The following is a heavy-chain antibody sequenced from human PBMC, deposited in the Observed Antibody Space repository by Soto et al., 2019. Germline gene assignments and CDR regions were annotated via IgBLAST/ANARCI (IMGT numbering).Heavy chain of an antibody. V-gene: IGHV3-23*01. J-gene: IGHJ4*02. CDR1: GFTFSDYA. CDR3: AKDAVSRDGVWLAHV. Sequence: EVQLLESGGHCVHPGGSLRLSCAASGFTFSDYAMIWIRQVPGKGLQWVSGLYGSGRGIHYAESVKGRFTISRDNSAYAVYLQMNNLRVEDSAIYYCAKDAVSRDGVWLAHVWGQGTVVTVSS. CDR2: LYGSGRGI. D-gene: IGHD5-12*01.